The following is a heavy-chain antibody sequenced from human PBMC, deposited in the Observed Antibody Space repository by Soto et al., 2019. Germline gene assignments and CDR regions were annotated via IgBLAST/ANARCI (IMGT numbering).Heavy chain of an antibody. CDR1: GGTFGSYA. D-gene: IGHD5-12*01. Sequence: QVQLVQSGAEVKKPGSSVKVSCKASGGTFGSYAISWVRQAPGQGLEWMGGIIPIFGTANYAQKFQGRVTITADKSTSTAYMELSSLRSEDTAVYYCARMGRWLQLYYYYGMDVWGQGTTVTVSS. V-gene: IGHV1-69*06. J-gene: IGHJ6*02. CDR2: IIPIFGTA. CDR3: ARMGRWLQLYYYYGMDV.